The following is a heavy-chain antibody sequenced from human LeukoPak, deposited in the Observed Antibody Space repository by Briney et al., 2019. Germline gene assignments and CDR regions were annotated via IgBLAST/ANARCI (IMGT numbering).Heavy chain of an antibody. CDR1: SGSIFSSNW. J-gene: IGHJ6*03. CDR3: ANYGHYHLDV. V-gene: IGHV4-4*02. D-gene: IGHD4-17*01. CDR2: IFHSGST. Sequence: SETLSLTCAVSSGSIFSSNWWSWVRQPPGKGLEWIGQIFHSGSTSYNPSLKSRVTMSVDTSKNQFSLKLSSVTAADTAVYYCANYGHYHLDVWGKGTTVTVSS.